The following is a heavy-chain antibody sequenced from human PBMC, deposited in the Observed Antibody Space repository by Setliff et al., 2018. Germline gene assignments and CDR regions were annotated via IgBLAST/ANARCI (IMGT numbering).Heavy chain of an antibody. Sequence: SETLSLTCAVYGGSFSGYYWSWIRQHPGKGLEWIGYIYYSGSTYYNPSLKSRVTISVDTSKNQFSLKLSSVTAADTAIYYCSRLYYGSRALYFDVWGQGNPVTVSS. CDR1: GGSFSGYY. CDR3: SRLYYGSRALYFDV. D-gene: IGHD3-10*01. V-gene: IGHV4-31*11. J-gene: IGHJ4*02. CDR2: IYYSGST.